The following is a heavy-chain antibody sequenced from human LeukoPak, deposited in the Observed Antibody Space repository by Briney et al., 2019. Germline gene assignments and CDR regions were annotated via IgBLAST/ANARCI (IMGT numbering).Heavy chain of an antibody. CDR2: INPNSGGT. CDR1: GYTFSDYF. V-gene: IGHV1-2*02. Sequence: ASVKVSCKASGYTFSDYFMHWVRQAPGQGLEWMGWINPNSGGTNYAQKFQGRFTITRDTSISTAYMELSRLRSDDTAVYYRARDPIGIVPFDYWGQGTLVTVPS. D-gene: IGHD1-26*01. CDR3: ARDPIGIVPFDY. J-gene: IGHJ4*02.